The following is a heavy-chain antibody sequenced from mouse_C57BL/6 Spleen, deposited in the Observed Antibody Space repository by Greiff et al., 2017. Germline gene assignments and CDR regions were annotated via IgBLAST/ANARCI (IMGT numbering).Heavy chain of an antibody. CDR1: GYTFTSYW. CDR3: ARGKGYDYGSSYGFDY. CDR2: IYPSDSET. V-gene: IGHV1-61*01. J-gene: IGHJ2*01. D-gene: IGHD1-1*01. Sequence: VQLQQSGAELVRPGSSVKLSCKASGYTFTSYWMDWVKQRPGQGLEWIGNIYPSDSETHYNQKFKDKATLTVDKSSSTAYMQLSSLTSEESAVYYWARGKGYDYGSSYGFDYWGQGTTLTVSS.